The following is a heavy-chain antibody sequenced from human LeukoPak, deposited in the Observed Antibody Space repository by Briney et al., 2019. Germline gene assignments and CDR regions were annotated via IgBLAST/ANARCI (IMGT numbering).Heavy chain of an antibody. CDR2: ISYDGSNK. D-gene: IGHD5-12*01. CDR3: ARASGYDPQHYYYYYMDV. J-gene: IGHJ6*03. V-gene: IGHV3-30*04. Sequence: GGSLRLSCAASGFTFSSYAMHWVRQAPGKGLEWVAVISYDGSNKYYADSVKGRFTISRDNSKNTLYLQMNSLRAEDTAVYYCARASGYDPQHYYYYYMDVWGKGTTVTVSS. CDR1: GFTFSSYA.